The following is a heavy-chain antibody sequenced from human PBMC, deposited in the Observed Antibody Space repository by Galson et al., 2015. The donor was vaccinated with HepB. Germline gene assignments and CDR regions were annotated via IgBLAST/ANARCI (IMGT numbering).Heavy chain of an antibody. J-gene: IGHJ4*02. D-gene: IGHD1-1*01. CDR2: IDPSDSYT. V-gene: IGHV5-10-1*01. CDR3: ASRHSYFRSGTWYNVSDF. CDR1: GYSFSAFW. Sequence: QSGAEVKKPGESLRISCKASGYSFSAFWISWVRQVPGKGLEWMGRIDPSDSYTDYSPSSQGHVAISADKSTTTAYLQWSSLKSSETAVYYCASRHSYFRSGTWYNVSDFWGQGTLVTVSS.